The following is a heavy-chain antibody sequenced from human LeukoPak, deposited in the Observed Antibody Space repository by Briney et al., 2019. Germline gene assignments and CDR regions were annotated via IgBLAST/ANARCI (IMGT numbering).Heavy chain of an antibody. CDR2: IYYSATSYYSGTS. Sequence: PSGTLSLTCTVSGGSISSSDYYWGRIPQPQGMGLEWIGTIYYSATSYYSGTSYFNPSLKSRVTISVDTPQNQFSLKLSSVTAADTALYYCARQEGSTWEYKWFEPWGQGTLVTVSS. J-gene: IGHJ5*02. D-gene: IGHD6-13*01. V-gene: IGHV4-39*01. CDR1: GGSISSSDYY. CDR3: ARQEGSTWEYKWFEP.